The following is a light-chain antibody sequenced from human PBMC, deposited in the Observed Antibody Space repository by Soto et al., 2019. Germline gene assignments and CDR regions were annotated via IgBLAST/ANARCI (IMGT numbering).Light chain of an antibody. CDR2: GAS. J-gene: IGKJ5*01. V-gene: IGKV3-20*01. CDR3: QQYGSSPRIT. CDR1: QSVSSSY. Sequence: EIVLTQSPGTLSFSPGERATLSGRASQSVSSSYLAWHQQKPGQAPRLLIYGASSRATGIPDRFSGSGSGTDFTLTISRLEPEDFAVYYCQQYGSSPRITFGQGTRLEIK.